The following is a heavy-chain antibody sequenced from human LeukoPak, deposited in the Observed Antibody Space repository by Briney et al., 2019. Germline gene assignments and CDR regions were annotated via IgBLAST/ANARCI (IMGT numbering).Heavy chain of an antibody. CDR1: GYSFTSYW. Sequence: GESLKISCKGSGYSFTSYWIGWVRQMPGKGLEWMGIICPGDSDTRYSPSFQGHVAISADKSISTAYLQWSSLKASDTAMYYCARHSGVGAEYSSSSVYYYYYMDVWGKGTTVTVSS. J-gene: IGHJ6*03. CDR2: ICPGDSDT. V-gene: IGHV5-51*01. D-gene: IGHD6-6*01. CDR3: ARHSGVGAEYSSSSVYYYYYMDV.